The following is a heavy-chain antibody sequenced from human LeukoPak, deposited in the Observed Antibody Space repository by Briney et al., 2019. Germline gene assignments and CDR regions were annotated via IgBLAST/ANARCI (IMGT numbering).Heavy chain of an antibody. CDR1: GFTFSSYW. CDR3: ARGGMLVVPW. Sequence: PGGSLRLSCAASGFTFSSYWMTWVRQAPGKGLEWVTNIKQDGSEMYYVDSVKGRFTISRDNAKNSLYLQMNSLRAEDTAVYYCARGGMLVVPWWGQGTLVTVSS. D-gene: IGHD3-22*01. V-gene: IGHV3-7*01. J-gene: IGHJ4*02. CDR2: IKQDGSEM.